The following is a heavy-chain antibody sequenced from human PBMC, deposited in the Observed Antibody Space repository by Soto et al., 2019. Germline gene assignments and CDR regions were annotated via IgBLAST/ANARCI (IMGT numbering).Heavy chain of an antibody. V-gene: IGHV4-34*01. CDR2: INHSGST. J-gene: IGHJ5*02. Sequence: QVQLQQWGAGLLKPSETLSLTCAVYGGSFSGYYWSWIRQPPGKGLEWIGEINHSGSTNYNPSLKSRVTISVDTSKNQFSLKLSSVTAADTAVYYCARGSGYCSSTSCYWGRRTNWFDPWGQGTLVTVSS. CDR1: GGSFSGYY. D-gene: IGHD2-2*01. CDR3: ARGSGYCSSTSCYWGRRTNWFDP.